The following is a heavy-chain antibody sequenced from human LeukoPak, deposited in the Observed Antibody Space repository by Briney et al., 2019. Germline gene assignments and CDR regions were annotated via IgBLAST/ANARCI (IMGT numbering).Heavy chain of an antibody. J-gene: IGHJ4*02. V-gene: IGHV4-34*01. CDR1: GXSFSGYY. D-gene: IGHD3-22*01. CDR3: ARGGWWYYDSSGYRDFDY. CDR2: INHSGST. Sequence: SETLSLTCAVYGXSFSGYYGSWIRQPPGKGLEWIGEINHSGSTNYNPSLKSRVTISVDTSKNQFSLKLSSVTAADTAVYYCARGGWWYYDSSGYRDFDYWGQGTLVTVSS.